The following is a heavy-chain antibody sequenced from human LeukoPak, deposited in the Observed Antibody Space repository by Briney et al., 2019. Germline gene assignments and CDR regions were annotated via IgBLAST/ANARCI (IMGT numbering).Heavy chain of an antibody. V-gene: IGHV4-39*01. D-gene: IGHD3-10*01. CDR2: FYYTGTI. Sequence: PSETLSLTCIVSDGSISSTDHFWGWLRQPPGKGLAWIGSFYYTGTIFYSPSLESRGTISIDTSKNQFSLKIRSVTAADTAVYYCARQGVVPNKAGWYFDLWGRGALVTVSS. CDR1: DGSISSTDHF. J-gene: IGHJ2*01. CDR3: ARQGVVPNKAGWYFDL.